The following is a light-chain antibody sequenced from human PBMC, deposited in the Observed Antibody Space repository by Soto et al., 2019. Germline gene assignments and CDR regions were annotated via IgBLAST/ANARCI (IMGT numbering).Light chain of an antibody. CDR1: SSDVGGYNY. Sequence: QSALTQPASVSGSPGQSITISCTGTSSDVGGYNYVSWYQQHPGNAPKLMIYDVSNRPSGVSNRFSGSKSGNTASLTISGLQAEDEADYYCSLYTSSSTVVFGGGTKLTVL. CDR2: DVS. CDR3: SLYTSSSTVV. J-gene: IGLJ2*01. V-gene: IGLV2-14*01.